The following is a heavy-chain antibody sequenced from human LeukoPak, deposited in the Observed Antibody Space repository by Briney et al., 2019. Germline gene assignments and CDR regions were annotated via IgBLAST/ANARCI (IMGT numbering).Heavy chain of an antibody. J-gene: IGHJ4*02. CDR2: ISGSGGST. Sequence: GGSLRLSCAASGFTFSSYAMSWVRQAPGKGLEWVSAISGSGGSTYYADSVKGRFTISRGNSKNTLYLQMNSLRAEDTAVYYCAKGTDYGDYPDYWGQGTLVTVSS. V-gene: IGHV3-23*01. CDR1: GFTFSSYA. D-gene: IGHD4-17*01. CDR3: AKGTDYGDYPDY.